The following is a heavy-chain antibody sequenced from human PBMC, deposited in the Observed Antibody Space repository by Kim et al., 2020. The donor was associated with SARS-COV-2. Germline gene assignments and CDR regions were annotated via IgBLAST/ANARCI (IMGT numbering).Heavy chain of an antibody. J-gene: IGHJ4*02. V-gene: IGHV3-30*04. CDR3: AKMGGYGDYGVDY. Sequence: GGSLRLSCAASGFTFSSYAMHWVRQAPGKGLEWVAVISYDGSNKYYADSVKGRFTISRDNSKNTVYLQMNSLRAEDTALYYCAKMGGYGDYGVDYWGQGT. CDR2: ISYDGSNK. D-gene: IGHD4-17*01. CDR1: GFTFSSYA.